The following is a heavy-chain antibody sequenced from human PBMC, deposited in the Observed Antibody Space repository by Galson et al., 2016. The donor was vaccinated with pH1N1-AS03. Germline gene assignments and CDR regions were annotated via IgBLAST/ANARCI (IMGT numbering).Heavy chain of an antibody. J-gene: IGHJ4*02. CDR2: ISSGST. CDR3: AKDRSSRNVLGAYYY. Sequence: SLRLSCAASGFTFSNYGMSWVRQAPGKGLEWVSDISSGSTYHADSVKGRFTISRDDSKNTLYLQMNSLRAEDTAVYYCAKDRSSRNVLGAYYYWGQGTLVTVSS. CDR1: GFTFSNYG. V-gene: IGHV3-23*01. D-gene: IGHD2-21*01.